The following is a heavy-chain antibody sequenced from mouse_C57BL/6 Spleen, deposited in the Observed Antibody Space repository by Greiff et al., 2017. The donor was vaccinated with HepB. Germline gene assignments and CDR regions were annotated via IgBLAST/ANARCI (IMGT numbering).Heavy chain of an antibody. V-gene: IGHV5-9*01. CDR3: ARPPPTGYYFDY. Sequence: EVKLMESGGGLVKPGGSLKLSCAASGFTFSSYTMSWVRQTPEKRLEWVATISGGGGNTYYPDSVKGRFTISRDNAKNTLYLQMSSLRSEDTALYYCARPPPTGYYFDYWGQGTTLTVSS. D-gene: IGHD4-1*02. J-gene: IGHJ2*01. CDR1: GFTFSSYT. CDR2: ISGGGGNT.